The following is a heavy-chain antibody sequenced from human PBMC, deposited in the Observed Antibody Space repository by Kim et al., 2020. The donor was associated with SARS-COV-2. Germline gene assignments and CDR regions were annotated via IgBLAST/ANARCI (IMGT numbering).Heavy chain of an antibody. D-gene: IGHD2-15*01. CDR3: ARARSVAPVVVFDY. Sequence: SVKVSCKASGGTFSSYAISWVRQAPGQGLEWMGRIIPILGIANYAQKFQGRVTITADKSTSTAYMELSSLRSEDTAVYYCARARSVAPVVVFDYWGQGTLVTVSS. V-gene: IGHV1-69*04. J-gene: IGHJ4*02. CDR1: GGTFSSYA. CDR2: IIPILGIA.